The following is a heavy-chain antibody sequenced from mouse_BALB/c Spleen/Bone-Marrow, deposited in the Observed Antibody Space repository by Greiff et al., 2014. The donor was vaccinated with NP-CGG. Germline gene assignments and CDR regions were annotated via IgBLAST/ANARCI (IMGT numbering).Heavy chain of an antibody. CDR1: GYSITSDYA. V-gene: IGHV3-2*02. J-gene: IGHJ4*01. CDR2: ISYSSST. D-gene: IGHD1-2*01. Sequence: VQLKESGPSLVKPSQSLSLTCTVTGYSITSDYAWNWIRQFQGNKLEWMGYISYSSSTNYNPSLKSRISITRDTSKNQFFLQLNSVTAEDTATYYSARWDYGDYAMDYWGQGTSVTVSS. CDR3: ARWDYGDYAMDY.